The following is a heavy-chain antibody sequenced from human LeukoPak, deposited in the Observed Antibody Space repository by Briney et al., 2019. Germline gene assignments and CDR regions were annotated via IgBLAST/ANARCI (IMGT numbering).Heavy chain of an antibody. J-gene: IGHJ3*02. CDR1: GFTFSSYA. CDR3: ANQDRDRQGSAFDI. CDR2: ISGSGGST. D-gene: IGHD1-14*01. Sequence: GGSLRLSCAASGFTFSSYAMSWVRQAPGKGLEWVSAISGSGGSTYYADSVKGRFTISRDNSKNTLYLQMNSLRAEDTAVYCCANQDRDRQGSAFDIWGQGTVVTVSS. V-gene: IGHV3-23*01.